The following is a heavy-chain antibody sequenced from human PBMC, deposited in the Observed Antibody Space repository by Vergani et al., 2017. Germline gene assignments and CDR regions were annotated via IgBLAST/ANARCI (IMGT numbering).Heavy chain of an antibody. V-gene: IGHV5-51*01. CDR1: GYSFTNYW. J-gene: IGHJ4*02. CDR3: ARLYGRDSSRRKYFDY. CDR2: IHPADSDT. D-gene: IGHD3-22*01. Sequence: EVQLVQSGAEVKKPGESLKISCQISGYSFTNYWIGWVRQMPGKGLEWMGIIHPADSDTRYSPSFQGQVTISVDKSNSTAYLQRSSLRASDSAMYYCARLYGRDSSRRKYFDYWGQGTLVTVSS.